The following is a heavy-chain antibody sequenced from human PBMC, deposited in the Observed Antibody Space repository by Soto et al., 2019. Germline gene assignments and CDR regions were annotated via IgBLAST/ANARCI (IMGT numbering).Heavy chain of an antibody. D-gene: IGHD2-2*01. V-gene: IGHV1-69*01. CDR1: GGTFSSYA. CDR3: ARSQGSSTSLEIYYYYYYGMDV. CDR2: IIPISGTA. J-gene: IGHJ6*02. Sequence: QVQLVQSGAEVKKPGSSVKVSCKASGGTFSSYAISWVRQDPGQGLEWMGGIIPISGTANYAQKFQGRVTTTADESTRTAYMELSSLRSEDTAVYYCARSQGSSTSLEIYYYYYYGMDVWGQGTTVTCSS.